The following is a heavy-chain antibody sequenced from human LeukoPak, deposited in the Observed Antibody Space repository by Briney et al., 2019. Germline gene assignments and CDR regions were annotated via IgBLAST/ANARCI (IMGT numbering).Heavy chain of an antibody. J-gene: IGHJ5*02. CDR3: AATGAGRGWYFGELQT. CDR2: LSPGGTT. Sequence: SETLSLTCTVSGGSFGTYYWTWVRQSAGKGLEWIGRLSPGGTTNYSPSLKNRVSVSGDTSKRQFSLSLRSVTAADTALYYCAATGAGRGWYFGELQTWGQGILVAVS. D-gene: IGHD6-19*01. CDR1: GGSFGTYY. V-gene: IGHV4-4*07.